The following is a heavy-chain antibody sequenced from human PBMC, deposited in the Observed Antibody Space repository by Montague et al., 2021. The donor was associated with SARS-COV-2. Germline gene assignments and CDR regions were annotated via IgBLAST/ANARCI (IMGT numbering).Heavy chain of an antibody. Sequence: SETLSLTCTVSGASISSRSYYWGWIRQPPGNGLEWIRFKYYSGSTYYNPTLKSRVTISVDTSKNQLSLKLTSVTAADTAVYYCATLLSRITIFAVVQGYDFDDWGQGTPVTVSS. CDR3: ATLLSRITIFAVVQGYDFDD. CDR2: KYYSGST. V-gene: IGHV4-39*01. D-gene: IGHD3-3*01. CDR1: GASISSRSYY. J-gene: IGHJ4*01.